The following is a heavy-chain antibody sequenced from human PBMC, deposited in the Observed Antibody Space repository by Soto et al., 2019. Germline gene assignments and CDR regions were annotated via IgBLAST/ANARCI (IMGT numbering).Heavy chain of an antibody. D-gene: IGHD3-22*01. Sequence: ASVKVSCKASGYTFTSYAMHWVRQAPGQRLEWMGWINAGNGNTKYSQKFQGRVTITRDTSASTAYMELSSLRSEDTAVYYCARNKFYYDSRGPPQKGPPFDPGGRGPRVTVPS. CDR3: ARNKFYYDSRGPPQKGPPFDP. CDR1: GYTFTSYA. V-gene: IGHV1-3*01. CDR2: INAGNGNT. J-gene: IGHJ5*02.